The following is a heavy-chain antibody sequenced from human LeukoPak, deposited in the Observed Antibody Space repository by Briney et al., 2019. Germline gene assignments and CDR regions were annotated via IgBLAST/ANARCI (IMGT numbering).Heavy chain of an antibody. CDR2: ISAYNGNT. D-gene: IGHD3-10*01. Sequence: ASVKVSCMASGYTFTRYGISWVRQAPGQGLEWMGWISAYNGNTNYAQKLQGRVTMTTDTSTSTAYMELRSLRSDDTAVYYCARGITMVRGVKSVARFDPWGQGTLVTVSS. J-gene: IGHJ5*02. CDR3: ARGITMVRGVKSVARFDP. CDR1: GYTFTRYG. V-gene: IGHV1-18*04.